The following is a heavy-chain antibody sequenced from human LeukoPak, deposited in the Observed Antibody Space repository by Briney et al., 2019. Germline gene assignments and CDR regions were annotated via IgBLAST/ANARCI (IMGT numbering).Heavy chain of an antibody. CDR2: IYDNGGT. CDR1: GASMSSFY. V-gene: IGHV4-59*01. Sequence: SETLSLTCTVSGASMSSFYWSWIRQPPGKRLEWIGYIYDNGGTNYNPSFESRVTISVDTSKNQFSLKLKSVTAADTAVYYCARIGSGSYYWFDPWGQGTLVTVSS. CDR3: ARIGSGSYYWFDP. J-gene: IGHJ5*02. D-gene: IGHD3-10*01.